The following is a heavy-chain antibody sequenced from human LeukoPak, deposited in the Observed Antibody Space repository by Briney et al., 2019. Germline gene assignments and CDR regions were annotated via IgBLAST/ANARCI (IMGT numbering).Heavy chain of an antibody. V-gene: IGHV4-39*02. D-gene: IGHD6-19*01. J-gene: IGHJ4*02. CDR2: IYYSGST. CDR1: GGSNSSSSYY. Sequence: SETLSLTCTVSGGSNSSSSYYWGWIRQPPGKGLEWFGSIYYSGSTYYNPPLKSRVTISVDTSKNQFSLKLSSVTAADTAVYYCARDRATYSSGPLDYWGQGTLVTVSS. CDR3: ARDRATYSSGPLDY.